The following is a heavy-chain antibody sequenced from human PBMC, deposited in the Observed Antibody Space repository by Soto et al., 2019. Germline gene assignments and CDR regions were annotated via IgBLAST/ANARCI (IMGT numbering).Heavy chain of an antibody. CDR1: GFTFSSYW. D-gene: IGHD1-26*01. V-gene: IGHV3-7*03. J-gene: IGHJ4*02. CDR2: IKQDGSEK. CDR3: ARDPRRGRQGDDY. Sequence: GALRLSCAASGFTFSSYWMSWVRQAPGKGLEWVANIKQDGSEKYYVDSVKGRFTISRYNAKNSLYLQMNSLRAEDTAVYYCARDPRRGRQGDDYWGQGTLVTVSS.